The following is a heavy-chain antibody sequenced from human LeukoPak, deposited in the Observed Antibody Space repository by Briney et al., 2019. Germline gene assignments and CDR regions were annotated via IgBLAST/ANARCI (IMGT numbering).Heavy chain of an antibody. CDR2: IYYSGST. CDR1: GGSISSYY. CDR3: ARATVDTAMVLGY. D-gene: IGHD5-18*01. J-gene: IGHJ4*02. V-gene: IGHV4-59*01. Sequence: SETLSLTCTVSGGSISSYYWRWIRQPPGKRLEWIGYIYYSGSTDYNPSLKSRVTMSVDTSKNQFSLKLTSVTAADTAVYYCARATVDTAMVLGYWGQGTLVTVSS.